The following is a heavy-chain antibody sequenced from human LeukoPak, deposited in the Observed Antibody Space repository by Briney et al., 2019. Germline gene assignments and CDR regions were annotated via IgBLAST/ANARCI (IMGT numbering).Heavy chain of an antibody. Sequence: GGSLRLSRAPSGFTFSSYSMNWVRQAPGKGPEWVSYISSSSSTIYYADSVKGRFTISRDNAKNSLYLQMNSLRAEDTAVYYCARGIVPAAIIYYYYYYMDVWGKGTTVTVSS. CDR1: GFTFSSYS. D-gene: IGHD2-2*01. V-gene: IGHV3-48*01. CDR3: ARGIVPAAIIYYYYYYMDV. CDR2: ISSSSSTI. J-gene: IGHJ6*03.